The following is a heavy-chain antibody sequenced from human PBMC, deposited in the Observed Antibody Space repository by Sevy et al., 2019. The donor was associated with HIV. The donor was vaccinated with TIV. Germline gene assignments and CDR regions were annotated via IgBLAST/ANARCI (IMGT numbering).Heavy chain of an antibody. J-gene: IGHJ4*02. CDR3: AGDGMTTVFGGYFDY. V-gene: IGHV1-18*01. D-gene: IGHD4-17*01. CDR1: GYTFTSYG. CDR2: ISAYNGNT. Sequence: ASVKVSCKASGYTFTSYGISWVRQAPGQGLEWMGWISAYNGNTNYAQKLQGRVTMTTDTSTSTAYMELRSLRSDDTAVYYCAGDGMTTVFGGYFDYWGQGTLVTVSS.